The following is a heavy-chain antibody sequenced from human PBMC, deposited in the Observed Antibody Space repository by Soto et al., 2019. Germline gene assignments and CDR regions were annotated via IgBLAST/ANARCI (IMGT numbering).Heavy chain of an antibody. CDR1: GFIFSSYS. V-gene: IGHV3-21*01. CDR3: ARLERSVTIDQR. D-gene: IGHD4-17*01. Sequence: EVQLVESGGGLVQPGGSLRLSCAASGFIFSSYSMNWVRQAPGKGLEWVSSISSSSSYIYYADSVKGRFTISRDNAKNSLYLQMNSLRAEDTAVYYCARLERSVTIDQRWGQGTLVTVSS. CDR2: ISSSSSYI. J-gene: IGHJ4*02.